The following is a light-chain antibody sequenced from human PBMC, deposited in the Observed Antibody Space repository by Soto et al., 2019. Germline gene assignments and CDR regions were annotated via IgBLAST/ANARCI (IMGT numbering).Light chain of an antibody. CDR2: NVS. V-gene: IGLV2-14*03. CDR1: SNDIGAFIY. CDR3: NSHTTAGIHV. Sequence: QSALTQPASVSGSPGQSITISCFGTSNDIGAFIYVSWYQQHPGKAPKLILYNVSNRPSGVSPRFSGSKSGNTASLTISGLQADDEAESYCNSHTTAGIHVFGTGTKLTVL. J-gene: IGLJ1*01.